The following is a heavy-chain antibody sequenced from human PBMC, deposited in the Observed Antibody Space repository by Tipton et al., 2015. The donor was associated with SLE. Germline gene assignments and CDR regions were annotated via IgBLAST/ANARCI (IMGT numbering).Heavy chain of an antibody. CDR3: ARVPSGMDV. Sequence: TLSLTCAVYGGSFSGYYWSWIRQPPGKGLEWIGEINHSGSTNYNPSLKSRVTISVDTSKNQFSLKLSPVTAADTAVYYCARVPSGMDVWGQGTTVTVSS. J-gene: IGHJ6*02. V-gene: IGHV4-34*01. CDR1: GGSFSGYY. CDR2: INHSGST.